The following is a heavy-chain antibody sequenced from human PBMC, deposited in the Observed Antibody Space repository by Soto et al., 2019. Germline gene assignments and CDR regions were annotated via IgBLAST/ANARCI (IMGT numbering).Heavy chain of an antibody. D-gene: IGHD3-10*01. CDR1: GFTFSSYD. Sequence: EVQLVESRGGLVQPGGSLRLSCAASGFTFSSYDMHWVRQATGKGLEWVSAIGTAGDTYYPGSVKGRFTISRENAKNSLYLQMNSLRAGDTAVYYCARGEYGSGSLLHWGQGTLVTVSS. CDR2: IGTAGDT. J-gene: IGHJ4*02. V-gene: IGHV3-13*04. CDR3: ARGEYGSGSLLH.